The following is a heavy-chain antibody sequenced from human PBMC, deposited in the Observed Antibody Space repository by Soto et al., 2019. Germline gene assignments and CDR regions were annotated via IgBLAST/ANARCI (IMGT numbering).Heavy chain of an antibody. V-gene: IGHV4-59*01. J-gene: IGHJ6*02. CDR3: ARHEYYCSAMVV. CDR1: GGPISSYY. Sequence: QVQLQESGPGLVKPSENLSLACTVSGGPISSYYWSWIRQPPGKGLEWIGYIYYSGNTNYNPSLKSRVTISVDTSKNHFSLKLNSVTAADTAVYYCARHEYYCSAMVVWGQGTTITVSS. CDR2: IYYSGNT.